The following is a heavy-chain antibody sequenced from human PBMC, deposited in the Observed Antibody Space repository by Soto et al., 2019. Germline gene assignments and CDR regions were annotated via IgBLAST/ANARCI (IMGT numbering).Heavy chain of an antibody. Sequence: QVQLVQSGAEVKKPGSSVKVSCKASGGTFSSYAISWVRQAPGQGLEWMGGIIPIFGTANYAQKFQGRVTITADESTSTAYMELSSLRSEDTAVYYCARDLRDIVVVPAPKYCYYGMDVWGQGTTVTVSS. J-gene: IGHJ6*02. CDR2: IIPIFGTA. CDR1: GGTFSSYA. V-gene: IGHV1-69*01. CDR3: ARDLRDIVVVPAPKYCYYGMDV. D-gene: IGHD2-2*01.